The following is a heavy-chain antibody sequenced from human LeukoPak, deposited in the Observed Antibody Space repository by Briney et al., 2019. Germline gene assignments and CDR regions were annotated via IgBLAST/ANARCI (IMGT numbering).Heavy chain of an antibody. CDR2: IKQDGSEK. CDR3: ARDPNGDYVGAFDM. Sequence: PGGSLRLSCAASGFTFSSYWMSWVRQAPGKGLEWVANIKQDGSEKYYVDPVKGRFTISRDNAKNSLYLQMNSLRAEDTAVYYCARDPNGDYVGAFDMWGPGTMVTVSS. CDR1: GFTFSSYW. J-gene: IGHJ3*02. D-gene: IGHD4-17*01. V-gene: IGHV3-7*01.